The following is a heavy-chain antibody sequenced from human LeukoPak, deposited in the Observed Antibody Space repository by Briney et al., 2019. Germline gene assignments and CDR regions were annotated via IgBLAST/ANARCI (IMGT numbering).Heavy chain of an antibody. CDR1: GFTFSSYG. CDR2: ITGSGDAT. Sequence: GGSLRLSCAASGFTFSSYGMSWVRQAPGKGLEWVSAITGSGDATSYADSVKGRFTISRDNPQNTLYLRMSSLRADDTAVYYCARTAGSFDYWGQGTLVTVSS. CDR3: ARTAGSFDY. V-gene: IGHV3-23*01. D-gene: IGHD6-19*01. J-gene: IGHJ4*02.